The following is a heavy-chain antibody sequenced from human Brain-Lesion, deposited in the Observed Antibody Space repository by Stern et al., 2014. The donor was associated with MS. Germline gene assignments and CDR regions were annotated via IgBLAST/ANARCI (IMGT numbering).Heavy chain of an antibody. CDR3: ATIPPRIEGAAFEI. D-gene: IGHD1-26*01. CDR1: GVSVSSGGYY. CDR2: MHHSGTT. Sequence: QVQLQESGPGLVKPSQTLSLTCTVSGVSVSSGGYYWTWIRQVPGKGLEXVGYMHHSGTTFYNPSLKGRVSISRDTSENQFSLNLRSVIAADTAVYYCATIPPRIEGAAFEIWGQGTMVTVSS. J-gene: IGHJ3*02. V-gene: IGHV4-31*03.